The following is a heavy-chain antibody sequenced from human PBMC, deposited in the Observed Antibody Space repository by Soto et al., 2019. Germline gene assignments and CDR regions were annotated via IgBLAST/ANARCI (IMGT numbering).Heavy chain of an antibody. D-gene: IGHD3-22*01. CDR3: AKDVHYDSSGGLDY. Sequence: VRLLESGGGFEQPGGSLRLSCATSGFTFDNYAMSWVRQAPGKGLEWVSAISGGGGGTYYADSVKGRFIISRDNSKNTLYLQVNGLRTEDTAVYYCAKDVHYDSSGGLDYWGQGTLVAVSS. V-gene: IGHV3-23*01. CDR2: ISGGGGGT. J-gene: IGHJ4*02. CDR1: GFTFDNYA.